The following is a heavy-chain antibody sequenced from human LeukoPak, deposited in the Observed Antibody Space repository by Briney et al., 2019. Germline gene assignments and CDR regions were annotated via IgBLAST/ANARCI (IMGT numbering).Heavy chain of an antibody. V-gene: IGHV4-34*01. CDR3: ARGRYSNYVDY. Sequence: PSETLSLTCAVYGGSFSGYYWSWIRQPPGKGLEWIGEINHSGSTNYNPSLRSRVTISVDTSKNQFSLKLSSVTAADTAVYYCARGRYSNYVDYWGQGTLVTVSS. CDR2: INHSGST. J-gene: IGHJ4*02. D-gene: IGHD4-11*01. CDR1: GGSFSGYY.